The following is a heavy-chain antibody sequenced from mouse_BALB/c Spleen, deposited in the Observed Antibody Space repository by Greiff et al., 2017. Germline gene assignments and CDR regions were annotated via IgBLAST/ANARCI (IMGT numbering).Heavy chain of an antibody. CDR2: ILPGSGST. CDR3: ARRRDYYGSSYVAGAMDY. J-gene: IGHJ4*01. D-gene: IGHD1-1*01. V-gene: IGHV1-9*01. Sequence: QVQLQQSGAELMKPGASVKISCKATGYTFSSYWIEWVKQRPGHGLEWIGEILPGSGSTNYNEKFKGKATFTADTSSNTAYMQLSSLTSEDSAVYYCARRRDYYGSSYVAGAMDYWGQGTSVTVSS. CDR1: GYTFSSYW.